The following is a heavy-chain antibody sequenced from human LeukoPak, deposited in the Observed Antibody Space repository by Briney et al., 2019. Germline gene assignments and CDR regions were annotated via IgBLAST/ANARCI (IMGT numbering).Heavy chain of an antibody. CDR2: ITWNGGST. CDR3: ARDGYDILTGYYPVYFDY. D-gene: IGHD3-9*01. V-gene: IGHV3-20*04. J-gene: IGHJ4*02. CDR1: GFTFDDYG. Sequence: PGGSLRLSCAASGFTFDDYGMSWVRQAPGKGLEWVSGITWNGGSTGYADSVKGRFTISRDNAKNSLYLQMNSLRAEDTALYYCARDGYDILTGYYPVYFDYWGQGTLVTVSS.